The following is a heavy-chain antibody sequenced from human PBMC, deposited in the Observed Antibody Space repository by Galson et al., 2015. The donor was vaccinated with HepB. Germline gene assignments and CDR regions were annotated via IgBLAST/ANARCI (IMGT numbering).Heavy chain of an antibody. V-gene: IGHV3-7*01. CDR2: INPGGSEK. CDR3: ARDIEPPGILLDD. CDR1: GFTFSRYW. J-gene: IGHJ4*02. Sequence: SLRLSCAASGFTFSRYWMIWVRQAPGKGLEWVANINPGGSEKYYVDSVKGRFTISRDNAKDSLYLQMNSLRADDTAIYYCARDIEPPGILLDDWGEGILVTVSA. D-gene: IGHD6-13*01.